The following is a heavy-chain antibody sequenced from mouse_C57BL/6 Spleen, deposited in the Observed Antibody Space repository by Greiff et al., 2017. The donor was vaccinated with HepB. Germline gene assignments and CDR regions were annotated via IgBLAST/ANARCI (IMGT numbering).Heavy chain of an antibody. CDR2: ISSGGDYI. CDR1: GFTFSSYA. V-gene: IGHV5-9-1*02. J-gene: IGHJ4*01. D-gene: IGHD1-1*01. CDR3: TRRGFITTVVAEENAMDY. Sequence: EVKLVESGEGLVKPGGSLKLSCAASGFTFSSYAMSWVRQTPEKRLEWVAYISSGGDYIYYADTVKGRFTISRDNARNTLYLQMSSLKSEDTAMYYCTRRGFITTVVAEENAMDYWGQGTSVTVSS.